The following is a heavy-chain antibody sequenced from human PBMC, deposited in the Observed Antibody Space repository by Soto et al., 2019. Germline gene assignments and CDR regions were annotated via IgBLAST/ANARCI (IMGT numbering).Heavy chain of an antibody. CDR3: ATGIGNPSYFAY. V-gene: IGHV3-23*01. CDR1: GFTFSSYS. CDR2: ISGNSVTI. D-gene: IGHD1-1*01. Sequence: GSLRLSCAASGFTFSSYSMSWVRQAPGKGLEWVSIISGNSVTIGYADSAKGRFTISRDNSKNMLYLQMGSLRAEDTAVYYCATGIGNPSYFAYWGQGTLVTVSS. J-gene: IGHJ4*02.